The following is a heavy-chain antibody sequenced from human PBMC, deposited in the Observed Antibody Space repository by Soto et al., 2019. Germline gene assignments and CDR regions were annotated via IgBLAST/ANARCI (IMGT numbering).Heavy chain of an antibody. V-gene: IGHV3-48*02. CDR2: ISSSSITI. J-gene: IGHJ4*02. CDR3: ARGSPAAGSY. CDR1: GFTFSSYS. D-gene: IGHD6-13*01. Sequence: GGSLRLSCAASGFTFSSYSMNLVRQAPGKGLEWVSYISSSSITIYYADSVKGRFTISRDNAKNSLYLQMNSLRDEDTAVYYCARGSPAAGSYCGQGTLVTVSA.